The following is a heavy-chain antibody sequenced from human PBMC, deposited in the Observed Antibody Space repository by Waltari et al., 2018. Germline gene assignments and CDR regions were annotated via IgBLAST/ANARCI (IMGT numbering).Heavy chain of an antibody. CDR2: IYYSGST. J-gene: IGHJ2*01. V-gene: IGHV4-39*01. CDR1: GGSISSTNHF. CDR3: VRAPCSGGGCGYWYFDL. D-gene: IGHD2-15*01. Sequence: QLQLQESGPGLVEPSETLSLTCTVSGGSISSTNHFWGWIRQPPGKDLEWIANIYYSGSTSYNPSLRSRVTKSVDTAKNQFSLKLSSVTAADTAVYYCVRAPCSGGGCGYWYFDLWGRGTLVTVSS.